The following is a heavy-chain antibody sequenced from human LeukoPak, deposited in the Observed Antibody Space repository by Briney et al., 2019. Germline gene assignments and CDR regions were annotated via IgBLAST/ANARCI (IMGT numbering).Heavy chain of an antibody. V-gene: IGHV3-7*01. CDR3: ARGGSGSYYGFDY. CDR2: IKQDGTEK. CDR1: GFTFTTYW. D-gene: IGHD1-26*01. J-gene: IGHJ4*02. Sequence: GGSLRLSCAASGFTFTTYWMSWVRQAPGKGLEWVANIKQDGTEKYYVDSVKGRFTISRDNAKNSLYLQMNSLRVEDTAVYYCARGGSGSYYGFDYWGQGTLVTVSS.